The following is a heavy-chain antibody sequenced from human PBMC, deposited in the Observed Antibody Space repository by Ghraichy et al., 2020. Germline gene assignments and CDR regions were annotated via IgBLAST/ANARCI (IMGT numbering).Heavy chain of an antibody. V-gene: IGHV4-4*07. Sequence: GSLRLSCTVSGGSISSYYWSWIRQPAGKGLECIGRIYTSGSTNYNPSLKSRVTMSVDTSKNQFSLRLSSVTAADTAVYYCARDKREWESNWFDPWGQGTLVSVSS. CDR1: GGSISSYY. CDR2: IYTSGST. CDR3: ARDKREWESNWFDP. D-gene: IGHD1-26*01. J-gene: IGHJ5*02.